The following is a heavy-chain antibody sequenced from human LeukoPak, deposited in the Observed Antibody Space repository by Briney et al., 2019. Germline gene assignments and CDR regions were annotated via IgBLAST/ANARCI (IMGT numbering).Heavy chain of an antibody. D-gene: IGHD2-15*01. CDR1: GGSISSYY. J-gene: IGHJ4*02. CDR3: ARDLGGGSFDF. Sequence: SETLSLTCTVSGGSISSYYWNWIRQHPGKGLEWIGYIYYSGSTYYSPSLKSRLTMSVDTSKNQFSLKLSSVTAADTAVYYCARDLGGGSFDFWGQETLVTVSS. V-gene: IGHV4-59*06. CDR2: IYYSGST.